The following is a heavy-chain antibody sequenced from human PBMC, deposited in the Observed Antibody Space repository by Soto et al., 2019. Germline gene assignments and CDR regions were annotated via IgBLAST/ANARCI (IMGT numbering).Heavy chain of an antibody. CDR1: GGSISSSSYY. V-gene: IGHV4-39*01. D-gene: IGHD4-17*01. Sequence: SETLSLTCTVSGGSISSSSYYWGWIRQPPGKGLEWIGSIYYSGSTYYNPSLKSRVTISVDTSKNQFSLKLSSVTAADTAVYYCVNTPTTVTTATPPLLWGQGTLVTVSS. J-gene: IGHJ4*02. CDR3: VNTPTTVTTATPPLL. CDR2: IYYSGST.